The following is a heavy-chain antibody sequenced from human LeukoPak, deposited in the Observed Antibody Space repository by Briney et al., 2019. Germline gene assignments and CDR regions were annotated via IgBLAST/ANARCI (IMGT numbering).Heavy chain of an antibody. CDR2: IKQDESEK. D-gene: IGHD6-19*01. Sequence: GGSLRLSCAASGFALSKYWMSWVRQARGKGLEWVANIKQDESEKYYVDSVKGRFTISRDNADNTLHLQMNSLKVEDTAVYYCARYGNGEWLAHYAFDMWGEGTMVTVSS. J-gene: IGHJ3*02. CDR3: ARYGNGEWLAHYAFDM. CDR1: GFALSKYW. V-gene: IGHV3-7*01.